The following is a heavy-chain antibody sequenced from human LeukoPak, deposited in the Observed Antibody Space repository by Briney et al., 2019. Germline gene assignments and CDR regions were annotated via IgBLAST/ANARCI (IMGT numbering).Heavy chain of an antibody. CDR3: AMAGYSDGPFDFDY. CDR2: IKQGGSER. D-gene: IGHD5-18*01. V-gene: IGHV3-7*01. Sequence: GGSLRLSCEASGFMFSSYWMNWVLQAPGKGLEWVANIKQGGSERNYVDSVKGRFTISRDNAKNSLFLQMDSLRAEDTAVYYCAMAGYSDGPFDFDYWGQGTLVTVSS. J-gene: IGHJ4*02. CDR1: GFMFSSYW.